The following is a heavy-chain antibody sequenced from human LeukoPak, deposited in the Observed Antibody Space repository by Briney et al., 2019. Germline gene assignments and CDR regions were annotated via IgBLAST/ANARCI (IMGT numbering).Heavy chain of an antibody. V-gene: IGHV4-39*01. CDR3: ARDTGDRDY. J-gene: IGHJ4*02. CDR1: GGSISSSSYY. CDR2: IYYSGST. Sequence: SETLSLTCTVSGGSISSSSYYWGWIRQPPGKGLEWIGSIYYSGSTYYNPSLKSRVTISVDTSKNQFSLKLSSVTAADTAVYYCARDTGDRDYWGQGTLVTVSS. D-gene: IGHD7-27*01.